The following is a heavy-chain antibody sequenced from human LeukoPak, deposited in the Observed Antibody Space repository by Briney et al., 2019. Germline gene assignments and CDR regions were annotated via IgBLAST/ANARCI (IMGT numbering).Heavy chain of an antibody. Sequence: SETLSLTCTVSGGSFSGYYWSWIRQPPGKGLEWIGEINHSGSTNYNPSLKSRVTISVDTSKNQFSLKLSSVTAADTAVYYCARGRFSLWGIDYWGQGTLVTVSS. CDR2: INHSGST. CDR3: ARGRFSLWGIDY. CDR1: GGSFSGYY. J-gene: IGHJ4*02. V-gene: IGHV4-34*01. D-gene: IGHD7-27*01.